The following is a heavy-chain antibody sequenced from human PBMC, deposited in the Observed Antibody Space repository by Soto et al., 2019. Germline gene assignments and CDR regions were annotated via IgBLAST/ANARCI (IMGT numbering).Heavy chain of an antibody. CDR3: ARDRAEQWLVRGAFDI. CDR1: GYTFTSYC. CDR2: ISAYNGNT. V-gene: IGHV1-18*04. D-gene: IGHD6-19*01. Sequence: ASVKVSCKASGYTFTSYCISWVLQAPGQGLEWMGWISAYNGNTNYAQKLQGRVTMTTDTSTSTAYMELRSLRSDDTAVYYCARDRAEQWLVRGAFDIWGQGTMVTVSS. J-gene: IGHJ3*02.